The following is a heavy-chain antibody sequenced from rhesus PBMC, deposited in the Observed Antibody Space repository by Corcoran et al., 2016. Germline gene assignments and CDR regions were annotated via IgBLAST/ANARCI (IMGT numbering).Heavy chain of an antibody. CDR2: ISNGGGST. J-gene: IGHJ5-2*02. CDR3: ARDRGSYYSLDV. Sequence: EVQLVESGGGLAKPGGSLRLSCAASGFTFSDYYMAWVRPASGKGLGGVPRISNGGGSTWYADSVKGRFTISRENAKNTLYLQMNSLRAEDTAVYYCARDRGSYYSLDVWGRGVLVTVSS. V-gene: IGHV3-178*01. CDR1: GFTFSDYY. D-gene: IGHD4-29*01.